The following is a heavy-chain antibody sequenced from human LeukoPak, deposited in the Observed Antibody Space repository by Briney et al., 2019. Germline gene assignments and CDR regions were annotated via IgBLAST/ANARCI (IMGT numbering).Heavy chain of an antibody. D-gene: IGHD6-19*01. J-gene: IGHJ4*02. CDR1: GFTFSSYW. V-gene: IGHV3-74*01. CDR2: INSDGSST. CDR3: ARDGLFGYSSGWYGSSSD. Sequence: GGSLRLSCAASGFTFSSYWMPWVRQAPGKGLVWVSRINSDGSSTSYADSVKGRFTISRHNSKNTLYLQMNSLRAEDTAAYYCARDGLFGYSSGWYGSSSDWGQGTLVTVSS.